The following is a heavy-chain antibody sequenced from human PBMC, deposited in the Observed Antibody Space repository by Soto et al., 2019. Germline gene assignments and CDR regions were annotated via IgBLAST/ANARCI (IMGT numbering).Heavy chain of an antibody. D-gene: IGHD2-2*01. J-gene: IGHJ4*02. CDR1: GFTFIRYA. CDR2: ISYDGSNK. CDR3: ARGCGSSTSCPPLDY. Sequence: GGSLRLSCAASGFTFIRYAMHWVRQAPGKGLEWVAVISYDGSNKYYADSVKGRFTISRDNSKNTLYLQMNSLRAEDTAVYYCARGCGSSTSCPPLDYWGQGTLVTVSS. V-gene: IGHV3-30-3*01.